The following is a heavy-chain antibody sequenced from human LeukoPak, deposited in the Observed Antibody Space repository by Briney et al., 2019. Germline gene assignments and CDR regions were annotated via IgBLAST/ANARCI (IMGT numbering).Heavy chain of an antibody. J-gene: IGHJ1*01. CDR2: IYSGGST. D-gene: IGHD1-26*01. CDR3: ARDYYAEYFQH. Sequence: PGGSLRLSCAASGFTFSSYAMSWVRQAPGKGLEWVSVIYSGGSTYYADSVKGRFTISRHNSKNTLYLQMNSLRAEDTAVYYCARDYYAEYFQHWGQGTLVTVSS. V-gene: IGHV3-53*04. CDR1: GFTFSSYA.